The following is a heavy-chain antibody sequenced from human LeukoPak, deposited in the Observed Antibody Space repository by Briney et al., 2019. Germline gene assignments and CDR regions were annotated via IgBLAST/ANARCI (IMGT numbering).Heavy chain of an antibody. Sequence: WETVSLICSVSGRSMSISSDLGRWIRQPAGEGLGWIVYKWYSGITNYNPSLNRRVTISVDTSKNQSSLKLSSVTAADTAVYYCAGRPLEWSLHPGFDPWGQGTLVTVSS. CDR1: GRSMSISSDL. J-gene: IGHJ5*02. CDR3: AGRPLEWSLHPGFDP. CDR2: KWYSGIT. D-gene: IGHD3-3*01. V-gene: IGHV4-61*10.